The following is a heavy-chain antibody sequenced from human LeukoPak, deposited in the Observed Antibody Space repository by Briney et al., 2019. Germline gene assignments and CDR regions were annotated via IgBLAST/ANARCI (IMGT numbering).Heavy chain of an antibody. CDR2: IYYSGST. CDR3: ARLWEGYSSSSGYYYYMDV. D-gene: IGHD6-6*01. CDR1: GGSNSSSSYY. J-gene: IGHJ6*03. Sequence: SETLSLTCTVSGGSNSSSSYYWGWIRQPPGKGLEWIGSIYYSGSTYYNPSLKSRVTISVDTSKNQFSLKLSSVTAADTAVYYCARLWEGYSSSSGYYYYMDVWGKGTTVTVSS. V-gene: IGHV4-39*01.